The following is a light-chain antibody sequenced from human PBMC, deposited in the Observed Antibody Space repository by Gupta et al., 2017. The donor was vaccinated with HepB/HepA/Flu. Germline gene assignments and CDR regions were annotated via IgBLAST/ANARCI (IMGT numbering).Light chain of an antibody. J-gene: IGLJ2*01. Sequence: ALTHVASVAGSPRQSITISCTGTSTDIGGDECVSWYQQHTGKAPKLLIYEVSSRSSDNSSRFSASKAGSTASLTIAVLQGEEEADYYGTSYSHNTPIVFGGGTKLTVL. CDR3: TSYSHNTPIV. CDR1: STDIGGDEC. CDR2: EVS. V-gene: IGLV2-14*03.